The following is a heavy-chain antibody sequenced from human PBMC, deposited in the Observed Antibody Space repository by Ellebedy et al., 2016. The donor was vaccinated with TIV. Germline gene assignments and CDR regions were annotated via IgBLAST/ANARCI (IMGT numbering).Heavy chain of an antibody. J-gene: IGHJ4*02. CDR3: ARGMAAAGDYYFDY. V-gene: IGHV1-69*13. D-gene: IGHD6-13*01. CDR1: GYTFTSYG. Sequence: SVKVSCXASGYTFTSYGISWVRQAPGQGLEWMGGIIPIFGTANYAQKFQGRVTITADESTSTAYMELSSLRSEDTAVYYCARGMAAAGDYYFDYWGQGTLVTVSS. CDR2: IIPIFGTA.